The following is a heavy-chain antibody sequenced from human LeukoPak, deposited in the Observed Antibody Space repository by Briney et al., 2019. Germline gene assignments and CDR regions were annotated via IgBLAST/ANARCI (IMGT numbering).Heavy chain of an antibody. D-gene: IGHD3-3*01. J-gene: IGHJ5*02. CDR3: ARGHLVSGGFWSGYLLFDP. CDR2: IYYSGST. CDR1: GGSISSSSYY. V-gene: IGHV4-39*01. Sequence: ASETLSLTCTVSGGSISSSSYYWGWIRQPPGKGLEWIGSIYYSGSTYYNPSLKSRVTISVDTSKNQFSLKLSSVTAADTAVYYCARGHLVSGGFWSGYLLFDPWGQGTLVTVSS.